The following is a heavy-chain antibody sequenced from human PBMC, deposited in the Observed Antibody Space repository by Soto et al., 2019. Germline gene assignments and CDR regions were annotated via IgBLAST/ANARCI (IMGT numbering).Heavy chain of an antibody. V-gene: IGHV4-30-2*01. J-gene: IGHJ4*02. CDR3: ASGVYTYTTKRDYFYY. Sequence: SETLSLTCAVSGGSISSGGYSWSWIRQPPGKGLEWIGYIYHSGSTYYNPSLKSRVTISVDRSKNQFSLKLSSVTAADTAVYYCASGVYTYTTKRDYFYYRGQRTLVTVS. CDR1: GGSISSGGYS. CDR2: IYHSGST. D-gene: IGHD3-16*01.